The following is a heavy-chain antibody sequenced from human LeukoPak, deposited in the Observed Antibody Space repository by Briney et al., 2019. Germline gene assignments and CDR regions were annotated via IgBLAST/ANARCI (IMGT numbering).Heavy chain of an antibody. D-gene: IGHD3-22*01. CDR2: ITWNSDNI. V-gene: IGHV3-9*01. Sequence: GGSLRLSCAASGFTFDDYAMHWVRQAPGKGLEWVSGITWNSDNIEYADFVKGRFTISRDNAKNSLYLQMNSLRAEDTAVYYCARDLGQYYDTSDNWFDPWGQGTLVTVSS. CDR3: ARDLGQYYDTSDNWFDP. J-gene: IGHJ5*02. CDR1: GFTFDDYA.